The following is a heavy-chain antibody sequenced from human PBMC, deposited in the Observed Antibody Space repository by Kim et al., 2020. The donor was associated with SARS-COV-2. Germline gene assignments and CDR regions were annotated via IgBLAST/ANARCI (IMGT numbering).Heavy chain of an antibody. Sequence: TTDYAAPVKGRFTISRDDSKNTLYLQMNSLKIEDTALYYCSTAIVGTTSNWGQGTLVTVAS. CDR2: TT. V-gene: IGHV3-15*01. CDR3: STAIVGTTSN. D-gene: IGHD1-26*01. J-gene: IGHJ4*02.